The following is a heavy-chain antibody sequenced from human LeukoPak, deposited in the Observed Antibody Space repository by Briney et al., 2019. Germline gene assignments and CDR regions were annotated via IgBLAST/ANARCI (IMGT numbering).Heavy chain of an antibody. V-gene: IGHV3-7*01. D-gene: IGHD6-6*01. CDR3: VRDPLAARLIFDY. Sequence: PGGSLRLSCAASGFTFSTYWMSWVRQAPGKGLEWLANIKQDGSEKFYVDSVKGRFTISRDNAKNSLYLQMNSLRVEDTAVYYCVRDPLAARLIFDYWGQGTLVTVSS. CDR2: IKQDGSEK. J-gene: IGHJ4*02. CDR1: GFTFSTYW.